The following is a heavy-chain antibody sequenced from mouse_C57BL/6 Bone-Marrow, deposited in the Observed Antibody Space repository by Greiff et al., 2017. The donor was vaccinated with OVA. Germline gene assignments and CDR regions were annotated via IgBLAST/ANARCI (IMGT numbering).Heavy chain of an antibody. J-gene: IGHJ4*01. D-gene: IGHD1-1*01. CDR2: IDPENGDT. CDR1: GFNIKDDY. Sequence: VQLQQSGAELVRPGASVKLSCTASGFNIKDDYMHWVKQRPEQGLEWIGWIDPENGDTEYASKFQGKATITADTSSNTAYLQLSSLTSEDTAVYYCTTCSPGVAMDYWGQGTSVTVSS. V-gene: IGHV14-4*01. CDR3: TTCSPGVAMDY.